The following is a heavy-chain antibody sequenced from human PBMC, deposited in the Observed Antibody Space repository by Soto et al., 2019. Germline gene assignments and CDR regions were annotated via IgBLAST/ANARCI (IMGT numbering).Heavy chain of an antibody. CDR3: AQVPSTGYADR. CDR2: ISRGGRYT. D-gene: IGHD3-9*01. Sequence: EVHLLESGGNLVQPGGSLRLSCVASAFVFREYAMSWVRQAPGKGLEWVSTISRGGRYTHYADSVKGRFIISRDNSKNTLDLQMYSLRDEDTAVYHCAQVPSTGYADRWGQGTLVTVSS. J-gene: IGHJ4*02. CDR1: AFVFREYA. V-gene: IGHV3-23*01.